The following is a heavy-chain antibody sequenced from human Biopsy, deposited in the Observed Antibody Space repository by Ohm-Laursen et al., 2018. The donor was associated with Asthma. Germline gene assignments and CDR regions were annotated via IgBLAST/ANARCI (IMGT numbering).Heavy chain of an antibody. CDR1: GFTFSSYG. Sequence: SLRLSCTAAGFTFSSYGIHWVRQAPGKGLEWVAVGGSYYDGGLKYYADSVNGRFTVSRDDSKNTLYLQMNSLRPDDTAVYYCARDVMEWYLPAFDFWGQGTLVTVSS. V-gene: IGHV3-30*19. CDR2: GGSYYDGGLK. D-gene: IGHD3-3*01. J-gene: IGHJ4*02. CDR3: ARDVMEWYLPAFDF.